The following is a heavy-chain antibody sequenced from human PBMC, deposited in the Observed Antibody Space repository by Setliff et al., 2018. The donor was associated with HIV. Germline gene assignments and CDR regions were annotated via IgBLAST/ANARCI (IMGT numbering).Heavy chain of an antibody. V-gene: IGHV4-34*09. CDR1: GGSFSDNY. D-gene: IGHD3-22*01. CDR3: ARENGWLFGWFDP. CDR2: INHSGRT. Sequence: SETLSLTCAVYGGSFSDNYWSWIRQSPGKGLEWIGEINHSGRTKYSPSLRSRVSISVDTSKNQFSLKLTSVTAADTAIYYCARENGWLFGWFDPWGQGTPVTVSS. J-gene: IGHJ5*02.